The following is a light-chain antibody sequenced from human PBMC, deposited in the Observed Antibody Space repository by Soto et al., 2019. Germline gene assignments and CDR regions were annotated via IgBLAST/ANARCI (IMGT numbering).Light chain of an antibody. J-gene: IGKJ5*01. Sequence: DIQMLQSRSTLSASVGDSVTITCRASQSISNWLAWYQQNTGKSDKLLIYKASSLESGVPSRFSGSGSGTEFTLTLSCLQSEDFATYYCKKYYSYPITFGQGIRLEIK. V-gene: IGKV1-5*03. CDR3: KKYYSYPIT. CDR2: KAS. CDR1: QSISNW.